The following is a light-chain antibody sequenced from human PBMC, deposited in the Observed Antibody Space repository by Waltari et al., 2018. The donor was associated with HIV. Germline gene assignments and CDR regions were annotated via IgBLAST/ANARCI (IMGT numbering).Light chain of an antibody. J-gene: IGKJ2*01. V-gene: IGKV1-5*03. CDR1: QSISAS. Sequence: DIQMTQSPSTLSVAVGDSVIITCRASQSISASLAWYHQKPGKAPRLLISQASVLEPGVPSRFSGSGSGTDFTLTINILQPDDFGTYYCQQSDTYYTFGQGTKLERK. CDR2: QAS. CDR3: QQSDTYYT.